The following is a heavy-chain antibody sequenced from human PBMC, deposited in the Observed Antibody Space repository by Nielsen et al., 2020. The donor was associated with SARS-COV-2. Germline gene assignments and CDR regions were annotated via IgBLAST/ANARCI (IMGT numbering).Heavy chain of an antibody. CDR2: ISGSGVST. V-gene: IGHV3-23*01. CDR3: ARDLAAAGTERYYYYYMDV. J-gene: IGHJ6*03. Sequence: GESLKISCAASGFIFSRYVMTWVRQAPGKGLEWVSGISGSGVSTYYADSVKGRFTISRDNAKNSLYLQMNSLRAEDTAVYYCARDLAAAGTERYYYYYMDVWGKGTTVTVSS. CDR1: GFIFSRYV. D-gene: IGHD6-13*01.